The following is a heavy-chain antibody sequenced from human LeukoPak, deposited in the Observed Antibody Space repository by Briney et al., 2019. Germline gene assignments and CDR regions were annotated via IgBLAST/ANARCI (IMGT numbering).Heavy chain of an antibody. D-gene: IGHD3-10*01. V-gene: IGHV4-61*02. CDR3: ARGGSPDYFDY. J-gene: IGHJ4*02. CDR1: GGSISSGSYY. Sequence: PSETLSLTCTVSGGSISSGSYYWSWIRQPAGKGLEWIGRIYTSGSTNYNPSLKSRVTILVDTSKNQFSLKLSSVTAADTAVYYCARGGSPDYFDYWGQGTLVTVSS. CDR2: IYTSGST.